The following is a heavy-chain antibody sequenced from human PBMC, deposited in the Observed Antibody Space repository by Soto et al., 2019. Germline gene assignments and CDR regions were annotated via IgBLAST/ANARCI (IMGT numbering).Heavy chain of an antibody. J-gene: IGHJ6*02. V-gene: IGHV1-69*01. CDR3: ARDGAMITFGGVIVIEGLGYYCMDV. CDR2: IIPIFGTA. CDR1: GGTFSSYA. D-gene: IGHD3-16*02. Sequence: QVQLVQSGAEVKKPGSSVKVSCKASGGTFSSYAISWVRQAPGQGLEWMGGIIPIFGTANYAQKFQGRVTITADESTSTAYKELSRLRSEDTAVYYCARDGAMITFGGVIVIEGLGYYCMDVWGHGTTVTVSS.